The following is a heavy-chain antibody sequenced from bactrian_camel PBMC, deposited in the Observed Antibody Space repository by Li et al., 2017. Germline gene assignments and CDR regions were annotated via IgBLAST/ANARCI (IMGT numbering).Heavy chain of an antibody. Sequence: HVQLVESGGGLVQPGGSLKLSCVGSGFTFSGYYMSWVRQAPGEHLQWVASIYADGSETQYHWSVKGRFTISRDNAKNTVYLQMNNLQPEDTARYYCAKGFYSTADSLGHKVRGQGTQVTVS. CDR2: IYADGSET. D-gene: IGHD2*01. CDR1: GFTFSGYY. V-gene: IGHV3-2*01. J-gene: IGHJ4*01.